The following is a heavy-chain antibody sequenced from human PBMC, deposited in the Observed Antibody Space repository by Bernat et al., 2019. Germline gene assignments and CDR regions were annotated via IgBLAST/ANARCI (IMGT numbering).Heavy chain of an antibody. CDR1: GGSISSYY. Sequence: QVQLQESGPGLVKPSETLSLTCTVSGGSISSYYWSWIRQPPGKGLEWIGYIYYSWSTNYNPSLKSRVTISVDTSKNQFSLKLSSVTAADTAVYYCARWPLGAGGDAFDIWGQGTMVTVSS. D-gene: IGHD3-10*01. V-gene: IGHV4-59*01. J-gene: IGHJ3*02. CDR3: ARWPLGAGGDAFDI. CDR2: IYYSWST.